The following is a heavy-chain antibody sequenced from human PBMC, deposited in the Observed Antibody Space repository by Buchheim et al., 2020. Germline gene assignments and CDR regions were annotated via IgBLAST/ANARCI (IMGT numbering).Heavy chain of an antibody. J-gene: IGHJ4*02. CDR3: ARDMDDSDNS. CDR1: GGPISSYY. V-gene: IGHV4-59*01. Sequence: QVQLQESGPGLVKPSETLSLTCTVSGGPISSYYWSWIRQPPGKGLEWIGYIYYSGSTNYNPSLKSRVTISVETYKNKFYMKLSSVTAADTAVYYCARDMDDSDNSWGQGTL. D-gene: IGHD3-22*01. CDR2: IYYSGST.